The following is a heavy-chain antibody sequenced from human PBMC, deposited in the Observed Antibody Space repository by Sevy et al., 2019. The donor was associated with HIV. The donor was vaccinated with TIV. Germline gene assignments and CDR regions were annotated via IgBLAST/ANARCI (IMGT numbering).Heavy chain of an antibody. CDR3: ARYFESRGNSDYFDY. D-gene: IGHD4-4*01. V-gene: IGHV3-7*01. J-gene: IGHJ4*02. CDR1: GFTLGSYW. Sequence: GGSLRLSCAVSGFTLGSYWMSWVRQAPGKGLEWVANIKPDGGEENYVASVKGRFTISRDNAKNSLYLQMNSLRVDDTAVYYCARYFESRGNSDYFDYWGPGTLVTVSS. CDR2: IKPDGGEE.